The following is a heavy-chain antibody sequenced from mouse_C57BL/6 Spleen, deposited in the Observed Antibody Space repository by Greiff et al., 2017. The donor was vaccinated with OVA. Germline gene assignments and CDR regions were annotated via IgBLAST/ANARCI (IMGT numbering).Heavy chain of an antibody. CDR1: GYTFTSYW. J-gene: IGHJ4*01. CDR2: IYPSDSET. V-gene: IGHV1-61*01. CDR3: AGRGRFYAMDD. Sequence: VQLQQPGAELVRPGSSVKLSCKASGYTFTSYWMDWVKQRPGQGLEWIGNIYPSDSETHYNQKFKDKATLTVDKSSSTAYMQLSSLTSEDSAVYYCAGRGRFYAMDDWGQGTSVTVSS.